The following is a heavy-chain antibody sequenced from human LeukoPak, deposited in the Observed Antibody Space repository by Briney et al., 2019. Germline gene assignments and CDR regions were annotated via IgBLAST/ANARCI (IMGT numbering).Heavy chain of an antibody. CDR2: IKQDGSEK. CDR3: ARGSGEDPFDY. CDR1: GFTFSSYW. J-gene: IGHJ4*02. V-gene: IGHV3-7*01. D-gene: IGHD2-15*01. Sequence: GGSLRLSSAASGFTFSSYWMSWVRQAPGKGLEWVANIKQDGSEKYYVDSVKGRFTISRDNAKNSLYLQMNSLRAEDTAVYYCARGSGEDPFDYWGQGTLVTVSS.